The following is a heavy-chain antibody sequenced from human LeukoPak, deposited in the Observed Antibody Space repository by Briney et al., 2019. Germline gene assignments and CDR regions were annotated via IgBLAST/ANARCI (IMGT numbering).Heavy chain of an antibody. CDR1: GGSFSGYC. J-gene: IGHJ4*02. D-gene: IGHD3-22*01. CDR3: ARVREEANSGYPDY. V-gene: IGHV4-34*01. Sequence: PSETLSLTCAVYGGSFSGYCWSWIRQPPGKGLEWIGEINHSGSTNYNPSLKSRVTISVDTSKNQFSLKLSSVTAADTAVYYCARVREEANSGYPDYWGQGTLVTVSS. CDR2: INHSGST.